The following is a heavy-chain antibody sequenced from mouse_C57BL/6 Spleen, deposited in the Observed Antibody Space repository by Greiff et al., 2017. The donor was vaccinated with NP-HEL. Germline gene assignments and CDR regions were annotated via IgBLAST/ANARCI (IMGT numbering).Heavy chain of an antibody. CDR3: TTGDGVFDY. CDR2: IDPENGDT. D-gene: IGHD3-3*01. CDR1: GFNIKDDY. Sequence: EVQLQQSGAELVRPGASVKLSCTASGFNIKDDYMHWVKQRPEQGLEWIGWIDPENGDTEYASKFQGKATITAVTSSNTAYLQLSSLTSEDTAVYYCTTGDGVFDYWGQGTTLTVSS. J-gene: IGHJ2*01. V-gene: IGHV14-4*01.